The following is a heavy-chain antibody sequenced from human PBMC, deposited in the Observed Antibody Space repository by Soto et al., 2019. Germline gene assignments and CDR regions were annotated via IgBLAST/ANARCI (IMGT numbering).Heavy chain of an antibody. CDR1: GYIFTTYD. CDR3: ARDGRASGDVLTGYPRDAFDI. J-gene: IGHJ3*02. CDR2: LNAGNGNT. Sequence: QVQLEQSGAEVKKPGASVKISCKASGYIFTTYDMHWVRQAPGQRLEWMGWLNAGNGNTKYSQKFQDRVTITRDTSASATYMELSSLSSEDTAVYYCARDGRASGDVLTGYPRDAFDIWGQGTMVTVSS. D-gene: IGHD3-9*01. V-gene: IGHV1-3*01.